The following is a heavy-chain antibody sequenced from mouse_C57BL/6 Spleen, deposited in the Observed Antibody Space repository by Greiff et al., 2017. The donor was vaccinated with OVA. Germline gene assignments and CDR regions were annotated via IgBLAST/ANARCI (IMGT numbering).Heavy chain of an antibody. J-gene: IGHJ2*01. CDR3: ARTRLLRFYFDY. V-gene: IGHV1-55*01. Sequence: VQLQQPGAELVKPGASVKMSCKASGYTFTSYWITWVKQRPGQGLEWIGDIYPGSGSTNYNEKFKSKATLTVDTSSITAYMQLSSLTSEDSAVYYCARTRLLRFYFDYWGQGTTLTVSS. D-gene: IGHD1-1*01. CDR2: IYPGSGST. CDR1: GYTFTSYW.